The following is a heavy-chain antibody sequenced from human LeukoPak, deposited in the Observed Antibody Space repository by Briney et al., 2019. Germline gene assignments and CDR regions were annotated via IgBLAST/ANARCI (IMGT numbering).Heavy chain of an antibody. Sequence: SCKASGYTFTGYYMHWVRQAPGKGLEWVAVISYDGSNKYYADSVKGRFTISRDNSKNTLYLQMNSLRAEDTAVYYCAKEDMVRGVSFDYWGQGTLVTVSS. D-gene: IGHD3-10*01. CDR1: GYTFTGYY. CDR2: ISYDGSNK. J-gene: IGHJ4*02. V-gene: IGHV3-30*18. CDR3: AKEDMVRGVSFDY.